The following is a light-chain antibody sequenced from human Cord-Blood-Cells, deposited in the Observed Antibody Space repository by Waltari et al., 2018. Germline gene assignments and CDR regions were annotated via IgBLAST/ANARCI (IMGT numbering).Light chain of an antibody. Sequence: DIQMSQSPSSLSASVGDRVTITCRASQSISSYLNWYQQQPGKAPKPLIYVGSSLQSGVPPRFRGCGSGTDFTFTISSLDPEDFETYYCQRSYNTPPTFGQGTKVEIK. J-gene: IGKJ1*01. CDR2: VGS. V-gene: IGKV1-39*01. CDR3: QRSYNTPPT. CDR1: QSISSY.